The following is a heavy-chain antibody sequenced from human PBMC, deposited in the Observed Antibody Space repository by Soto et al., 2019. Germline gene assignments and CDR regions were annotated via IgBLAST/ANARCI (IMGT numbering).Heavy chain of an antibody. CDR3: VRDGYYESSGYYAGWFDP. Sequence: QVQLVQSGAEVKKPGSSVKVSCKASEDTLSSYAISWVRQAPGQGLEWMGVIIPFSGTANYSQKSQGRVTITANKSTSTAHMELSSLRSEDTAVYSCVRDGYYESSGYYAGWFDPWGQGPLVTAS. CDR2: IIPFSGTA. D-gene: IGHD3-22*01. V-gene: IGHV1-69*06. CDR1: EDTLSSYA. J-gene: IGHJ5*02.